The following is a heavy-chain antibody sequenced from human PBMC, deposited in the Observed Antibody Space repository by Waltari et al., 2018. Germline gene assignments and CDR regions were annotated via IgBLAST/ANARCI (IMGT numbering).Heavy chain of an antibody. CDR3: ATYIGASLGTAAFDV. V-gene: IGHV4-39*01. D-gene: IGHD5-12*01. Sequence: QLQLQESGPGLVKPSETLSLPCSVSVVSITTNRHYWGWIRQPPGPGLEWIGTIPYNGATYSSPSLRSRVTIFRDTSKNQLSLKLGSVTAADTAFYYCATYIGASLGTAAFDVWGQGTMVTVSS. CDR2: IPYNGAT. CDR1: VVSITTNRHY. J-gene: IGHJ3*01.